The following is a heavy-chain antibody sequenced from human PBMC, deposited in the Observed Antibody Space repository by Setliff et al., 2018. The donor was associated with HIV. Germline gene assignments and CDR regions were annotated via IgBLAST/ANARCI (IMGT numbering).Heavy chain of an antibody. V-gene: IGHV3-48*03. J-gene: IGHJ4*02. Sequence: PGGSLRLSCAASGLIFSSYEMNWVRQAPGKGLEWISFIGGHGSTRYYAVSVKGRFTISRDNAKNSLYLQMNSLRAEDTALYYCARGVTMIEGGYYFDYWGQGTLVTVSS. CDR2: IGGHGSTR. D-gene: IGHD3-22*01. CDR1: GLIFSSYE. CDR3: ARGVTMIEGGYYFDY.